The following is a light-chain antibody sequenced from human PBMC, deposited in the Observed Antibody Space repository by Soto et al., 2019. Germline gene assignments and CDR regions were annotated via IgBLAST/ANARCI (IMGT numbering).Light chain of an antibody. CDR1: QSVSSN. CDR3: QQYNNWPRIFT. J-gene: IGKJ3*01. CDR2: GAS. V-gene: IGKV3-15*01. Sequence: EIVMTQSPATLSVSPGERATLSCRASQSVSSNLAWYQQKPGQAPWLLIYGASTRATGIPARFSGSGSGTEFTLTISSLQSEDFAVYYCQQYNNWPRIFTFGPGTKVDIK.